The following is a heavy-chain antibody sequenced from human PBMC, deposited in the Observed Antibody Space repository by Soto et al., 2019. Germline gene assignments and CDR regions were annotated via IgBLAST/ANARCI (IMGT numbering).Heavy chain of an antibody. J-gene: IGHJ4*02. CDR2: ISSSSSYI. CDR1: GFTFSSYT. Sequence: EVQLVESGGGLVKPGGSLRLSCAASGFTFSSYTMNWVRQAPGKGLEWVSSISSSSSYIYYADSVKGRFTISRDNAKNSLYLQMNSLRAEDTAVYYCAKAFGRNSWAFDYWGQGTLVTVSS. D-gene: IGHD6-13*01. V-gene: IGHV3-21*02. CDR3: AKAFGRNSWAFDY.